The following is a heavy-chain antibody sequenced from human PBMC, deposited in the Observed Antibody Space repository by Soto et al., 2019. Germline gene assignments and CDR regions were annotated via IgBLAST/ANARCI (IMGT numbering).Heavy chain of an antibody. V-gene: IGHV3-48*02. D-gene: IGHD3-22*01. CDR1: GFSFSYYG. CDR2: IGGTTSAI. J-gene: IGHJ4*02. CDR3: ALNGSYDSSGLDFDY. Sequence: EVQLVESGGGLVQPGGSLRLSCAASGFSFSYYGMNWVRRAPGKRPEWISYIGGTTSAIHYADSGKGRFTISRVNAKHSLILQMKSLRDEDTAMYYSALNGSYDSSGLDFDYWGQGILVTVSS.